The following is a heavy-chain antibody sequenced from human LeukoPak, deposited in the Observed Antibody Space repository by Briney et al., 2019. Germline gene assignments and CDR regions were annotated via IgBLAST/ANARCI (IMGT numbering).Heavy chain of an antibody. J-gene: IGHJ4*02. CDR1: GGSISSYY. D-gene: IGHD2-15*01. CDR3: ARDFTPAYCSGGSCYFGYFDY. Sequence: SETLSLTCTVSGGSISSYYWTWIRQPPGKGLEWIGYIYYSGSTNYNPSLKSRVTISVDTSKNQFSLKLTSVTAADTAVYYCARDFTPAYCSGGSCYFGYFDYWGQGTLVTVSS. CDR2: IYYSGST. V-gene: IGHV4-59*01.